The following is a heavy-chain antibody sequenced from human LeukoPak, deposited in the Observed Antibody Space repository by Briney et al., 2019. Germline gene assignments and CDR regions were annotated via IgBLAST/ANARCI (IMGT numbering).Heavy chain of an antibody. CDR2: IYYSGST. D-gene: IGHD5-18*01. J-gene: IGHJ4*02. Sequence: SETLSLTCTVSGGSISSYYWSWIRQPPGKGLEWIGYIYYSGSTNYNPSLKSRVTISVDTSKNQFSLKLGSVTAADTAVYYCARFRGYSYGDFDYWGQGTLVTVSS. CDR1: GGSISSYY. V-gene: IGHV4-59*01. CDR3: ARFRGYSYGDFDY.